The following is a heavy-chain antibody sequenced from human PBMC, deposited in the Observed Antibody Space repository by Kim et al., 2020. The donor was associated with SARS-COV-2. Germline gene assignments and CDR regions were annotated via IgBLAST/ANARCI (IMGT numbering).Heavy chain of an antibody. CDR1: GFTFGDYA. D-gene: IGHD4-17*01. CDR2: IRSKAYGGTT. J-gene: IGHJ6*02. Sequence: GGSLRLSCTASGFTFGDYAMSWFRQAPGKGLEWVGFIRSKAYGGTTAYAASVKGRFTISRDDSKSIAYLQMNSLKTEDTAVYYCTREFSGYGDYELDYYYGIDVWGQGTTVTVSS. CDR3: TREFSGYGDYELDYYYGIDV. V-gene: IGHV3-49*03.